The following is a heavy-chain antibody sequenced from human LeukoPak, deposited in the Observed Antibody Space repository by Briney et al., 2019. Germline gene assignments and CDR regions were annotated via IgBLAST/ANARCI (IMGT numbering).Heavy chain of an antibody. CDR3: ARGRVSSSTWYSTYYYYFYLDV. D-gene: IGHD1-1*01. J-gene: IGHJ6*03. V-gene: IGHV4-59*01. CDR1: DDSITVYY. CDR2: VDHTGST. Sequence: SETLSLTCSVSDDSITVYYWTWIRQPPGKGLEWIGYVDHTGSTNFNPSLNGRVSISRDTTKNLFSLRLRSVTAADTAVYFCARGRVSSSTWYSTYYYYFYLDVWGKGTTVTVSS.